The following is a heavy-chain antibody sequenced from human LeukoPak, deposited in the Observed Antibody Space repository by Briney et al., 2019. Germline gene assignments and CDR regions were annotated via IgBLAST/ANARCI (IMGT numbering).Heavy chain of an antibody. J-gene: IGHJ5*02. V-gene: IGHV3-30*03. CDR1: GFTFSSYG. CDR2: ISYDGSNK. Sequence: GGSLRLSCAASGFTFSSYGMHWVRQAPGKGLEWVAVISYDGSNKYYADSVKGRFTISRDNSKNTLYLQMNSPRAEDTAVYYCAGHVGATKLNWFDPWGQGTLVTVSS. D-gene: IGHD1-26*01. CDR3: AGHVGATKLNWFDP.